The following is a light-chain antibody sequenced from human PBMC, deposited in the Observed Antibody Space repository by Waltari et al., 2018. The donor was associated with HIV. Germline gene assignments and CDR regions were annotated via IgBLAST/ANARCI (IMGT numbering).Light chain of an antibody. CDR1: QTLFYSSNNKNH. J-gene: IGKJ2*01. CDR3: QQYFNTPYT. V-gene: IGKV4-1*01. CDR2: WAS. Sequence: DIVMTQSPDSLTVSLGERATINCKSNQTLFYSSNNKNHLAWYQQKPRQPPKLLIYWASSRESGVPERFIGSGSVTNFSLTITSLQAEDVAIYYCQQYFNTPYTFGRGTKVEI.